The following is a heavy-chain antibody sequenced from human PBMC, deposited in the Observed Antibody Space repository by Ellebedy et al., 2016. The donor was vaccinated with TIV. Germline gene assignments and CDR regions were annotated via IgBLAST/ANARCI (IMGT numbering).Heavy chain of an antibody. CDR3: AVSENDSGSSN. D-gene: IGHD1-26*01. V-gene: IGHV3-66*01. CDR2: IYSGGST. J-gene: IGHJ4*02. Sequence: GESLKISCAASGFTVSSNYMSWVRQAPGKGLEWVSVIYSGGSTYYADSVKGRFTISRDNSKNTLYLQMNSLRAEDTAVYYCAVSENDSGSSNWGQGTLVTVSS. CDR1: GFTVSSNY.